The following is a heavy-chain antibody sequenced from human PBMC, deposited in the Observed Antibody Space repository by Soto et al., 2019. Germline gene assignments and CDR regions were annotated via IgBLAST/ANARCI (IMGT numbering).Heavy chain of an antibody. J-gene: IGHJ4*02. V-gene: IGHV1-18*01. D-gene: IGHD1-1*01. CDR3: ARGRYGDY. CDR2: ISAPNGNT. CDR1: GYGFTTYG. Sequence: QVHLVQSGAEVKKPGASVKVSCKGSGYGFTTYGITWVRQAPGQGLEWMAWISAPNGNTNYAQKVQGRVTVPRDTSTSTAYMELRSLRYDDTAVYYCARGRYGDYWGQGALVTVSS.